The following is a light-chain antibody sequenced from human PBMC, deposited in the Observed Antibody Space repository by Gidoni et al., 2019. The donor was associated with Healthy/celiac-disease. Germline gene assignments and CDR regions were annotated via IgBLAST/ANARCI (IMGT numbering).Light chain of an antibody. CDR2: DAS. V-gene: IGKV1-13*02. CDR3: QQFNSYPHA. CDR1: QGISSA. J-gene: IGKJ3*01. Sequence: AIQFTQSPSSLSASVGDRVTITCRASQGISSALAWYQQKPGKAPKLLIYDASSLESGVPSRFSGSGSGTDFTLTISSLQPEDFANYYCQQFNSYPHAFXPXTKVDIK.